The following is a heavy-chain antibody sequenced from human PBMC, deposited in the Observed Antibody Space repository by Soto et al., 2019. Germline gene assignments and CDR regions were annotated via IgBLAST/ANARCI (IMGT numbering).Heavy chain of an antibody. V-gene: IGHV3-23*01. CDR1: GFTFTTYA. CDR2: MSGSGGST. Sequence: EVQLLESGGGLVQPGGAQRLSCGASGFTFTTYAMSWVRQAPGKGLEWVSAMSGSGGSTYYADSVKGRFPISRDNSKNTLYLQMHSLRAEYTAVYDCAKNCDTTSSSSSQWGQGHLVTVSS. CDR3: AKNCDTTSSSSSQ. D-gene: IGHD6-6*01. J-gene: IGHJ4*02.